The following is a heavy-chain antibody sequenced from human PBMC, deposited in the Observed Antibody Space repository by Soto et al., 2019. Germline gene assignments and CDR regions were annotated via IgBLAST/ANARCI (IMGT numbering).Heavy chain of an antibody. CDR3: ASTPIRYCSSTSCYGTLDY. V-gene: IGHV1-69*01. CDR2: IIPIFGTA. D-gene: IGHD2-2*01. Sequence: KVSCKASGYTFTSSDISWVRQAPGQGLEWMGGIIPIFGTANYAQKFQGRVTITADESTSTAYMELSSLRSEDTAVYYCASTPIRYCSSTSCYGTLDYWGQGTLVTVSS. CDR1: GYTFTSSD. J-gene: IGHJ4*02.